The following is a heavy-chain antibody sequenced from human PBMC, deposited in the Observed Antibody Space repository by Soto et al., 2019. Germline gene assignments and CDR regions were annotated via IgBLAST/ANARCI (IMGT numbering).Heavy chain of an antibody. CDR2: IYYSGST. J-gene: IGHJ3*02. Sequence: PSETLSLTCTVSGGSISSYYWSWIRQPPGKGLEWIGYIYYSGSTNYNPSLKSRVTISVDTSKNQFSLKLSSVTAADTAVYYCARRYSSAFDIWGQGTRVTVSS. V-gene: IGHV4-59*08. D-gene: IGHD6-13*01. CDR1: GGSISSYY. CDR3: ARRYSSAFDI.